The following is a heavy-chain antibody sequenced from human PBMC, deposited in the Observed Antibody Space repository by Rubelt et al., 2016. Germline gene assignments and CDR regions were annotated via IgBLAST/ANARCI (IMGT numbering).Heavy chain of an antibody. D-gene: IGHD2-2*01. J-gene: IGHJ6*02. CDR3: ARVSVVPAAIENYYYGMDV. V-gene: IGHV4-4*07. CDR2: IYTSGST. CDR1: GGSISSYY. Sequence: QVQLQESGPGLVKPSETLSLTCTVSGGSISSYYWSWIRQPAGKGLEWIGRIYTSGSTNYNPSLKSRVTMSVDTSKNQFSLKLSSVTAADTAVYYCARVSVVPAAIENYYYGMDVWGQGTTVTVSS.